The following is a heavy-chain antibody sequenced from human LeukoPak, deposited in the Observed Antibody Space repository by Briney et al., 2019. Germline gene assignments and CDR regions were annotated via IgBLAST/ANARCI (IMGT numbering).Heavy chain of an antibody. CDR2: ISSDGTIT. D-gene: IGHD6-19*01. J-gene: IGHJ4*02. CDR3: AKGPRASGWTYFDY. CDR1: GFTFSSYW. V-gene: IGHV3-74*01. Sequence: GGSLRLSCAASGFTFSSYWMHWVCQAPGKGLVWVARISSDGTITSHADSVKGRFTISRDNAKNTLYLHMNSLRVEDTAVYYCAKGPRASGWTYFDYWGQGTLVTVSS.